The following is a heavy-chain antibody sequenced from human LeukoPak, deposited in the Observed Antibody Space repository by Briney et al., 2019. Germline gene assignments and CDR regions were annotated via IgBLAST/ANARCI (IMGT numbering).Heavy chain of an antibody. CDR1: GGTFSSYA. V-gene: IGHV1-69*06. Sequence: ASVKVSCKASGGTFSSYAISWVRQAPGQGLEWMGGIIPIFGTANYAQKFQGRVTITADKSTSTVYMELSSLRSEDTAVYYCASEATIIMGAFDIWGQGTMVTVSS. CDR3: ASEATIIMGAFDI. D-gene: IGHD5-24*01. J-gene: IGHJ3*02. CDR2: IIPIFGTA.